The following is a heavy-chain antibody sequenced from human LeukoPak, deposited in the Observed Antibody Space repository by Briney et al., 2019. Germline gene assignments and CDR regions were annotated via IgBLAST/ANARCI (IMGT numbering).Heavy chain of an antibody. J-gene: IGHJ4*02. CDR2: ISAYVGAS. CDR1: GYTFTNYA. Sequence: GASVKVSCKASGYTFTNYAFGWVRQAPGQGHEWIGWISAYVGASNIAQNLKVRVTMTTATSTSTASRELRSRRSDDSAVYYCAAYYYDSNGYHENFDYWGQGTLVTVSS. V-gene: IGHV1-18*01. D-gene: IGHD3-22*01. CDR3: AAYYYDSNGYHENFDY.